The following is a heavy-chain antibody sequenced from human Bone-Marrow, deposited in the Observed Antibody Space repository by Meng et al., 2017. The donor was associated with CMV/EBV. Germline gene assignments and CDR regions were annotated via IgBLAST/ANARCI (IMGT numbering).Heavy chain of an antibody. CDR1: GFTVSSNY. D-gene: IGHD6-13*01. CDR3: ARDRIAAAPTGYYYYGMDV. V-gene: IGHV3-66*02. J-gene: IGHJ6*02. CDR2: IYSGGST. Sequence: LSLTCAASGFTVSSNYMSWVRQAPGKGLEWVSVIYSGGSTYYADSVKGRFTISRDNSKNTLYLQMNSLRAEDTAVYYCARDRIAAAPTGYYYYGMDVWGQGTTVTVAS.